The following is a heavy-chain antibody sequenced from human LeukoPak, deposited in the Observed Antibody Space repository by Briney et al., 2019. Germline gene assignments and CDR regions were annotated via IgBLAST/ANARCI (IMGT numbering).Heavy chain of an antibody. Sequence: GASVKVSCKASGYTFTSYDINWVRQATGQGLEWMGWMNPNSGNTGYAQKFQGRVTMTRNTSISTAYMELSSLRSEDTAVYYCARDLTWAYYYGSGSYSPWGQGTLVTVSS. V-gene: IGHV1-8*01. J-gene: IGHJ5*02. CDR3: ARDLTWAYYYGSGSYSP. D-gene: IGHD3-10*01. CDR2: MNPNSGNT. CDR1: GYTFTSYD.